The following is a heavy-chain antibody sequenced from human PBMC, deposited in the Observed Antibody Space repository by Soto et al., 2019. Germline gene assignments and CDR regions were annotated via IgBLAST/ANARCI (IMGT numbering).Heavy chain of an antibody. Sequence: QVQLVQSGAEVKKPGSSVKVSCKASRGTFSSYTISWVRQAPGQGLEWMGRIIPILGIANYAQKFQGRVTITADKYTRTAYMELSSLRSEDTAVYYCASLMSSGYYYGMDVWGQGTTVTVSS. D-gene: IGHD3-10*01. V-gene: IGHV1-69*02. CDR3: ASLMSSGYYYGMDV. CDR2: IIPILGIA. CDR1: RGTFSSYT. J-gene: IGHJ6*02.